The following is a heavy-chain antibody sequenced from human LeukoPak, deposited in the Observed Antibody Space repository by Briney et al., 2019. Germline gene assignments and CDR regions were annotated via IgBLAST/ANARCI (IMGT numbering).Heavy chain of an antibody. CDR2: ISSSGFTI. CDR1: VFTFSDYH. Sequence: KPGGSLRLSCAASVFTFSDYHRTWIRRAPGKGLGWVSYISSSGFTIYFADSVKGRFTISRDNAKTSLYLQMNSLRAEDTAVYYCARGDRAMKHDAFDIWGQGTMVTVSS. CDR3: ARGDRAMKHDAFDI. D-gene: IGHD5-18*01. V-gene: IGHV3-11*01. J-gene: IGHJ3*02.